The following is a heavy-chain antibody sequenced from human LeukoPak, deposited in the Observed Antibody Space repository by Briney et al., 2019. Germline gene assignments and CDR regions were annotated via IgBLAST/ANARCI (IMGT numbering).Heavy chain of an antibody. Sequence: GASVKVSCKASGYTFTDYYMHWVRQAPGQGFEWMVWINPNDGDTTYAQKFQGRVTMTRDTSISTAHMEVSRLRSDDTAVYYCARANFLYCSSSTCLFDYWGQGTLVTVSS. CDR1: GYTFTDYY. CDR3: ARANFLYCSSSTCLFDY. CDR2: INPNDGDT. D-gene: IGHD2-2*01. V-gene: IGHV1-2*02. J-gene: IGHJ4*02.